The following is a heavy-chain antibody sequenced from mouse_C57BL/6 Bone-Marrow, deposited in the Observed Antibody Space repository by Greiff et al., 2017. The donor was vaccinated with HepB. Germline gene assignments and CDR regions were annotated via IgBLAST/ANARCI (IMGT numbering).Heavy chain of an antibody. Sequence: EVKLMESGGGLVKPGGSLKLSCAASGFTFSSYAMSWVRPTPEKRLEWVATISDGGSYTYYPDNVKGRFTISRDNAKNNLYLQMSHLKSEDTAMYYCARDDGYYWGQGILVTVSA. V-gene: IGHV5-4*01. CDR3: ARDDGYY. D-gene: IGHD2-3*01. J-gene: IGHJ3*01. CDR2: ISDGGSYT. CDR1: GFTFSSYA.